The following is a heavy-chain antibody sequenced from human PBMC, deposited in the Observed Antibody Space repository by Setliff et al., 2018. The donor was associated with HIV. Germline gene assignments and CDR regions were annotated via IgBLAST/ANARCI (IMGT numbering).Heavy chain of an antibody. Sequence: ASVKVSCKASGYTFTSYYIYWVRQAPGQGLQWMGIINPGDGSTIYAQKFQGRVTMTRDTSTSTLYMELSSLRSEDTAVYYCASLGGYYPYYYYYMDVWGKGTTVTVSS. D-gene: IGHD3-3*01. V-gene: IGHV1-46*01. CDR1: GYTFTSYY. J-gene: IGHJ6*03. CDR2: INPGDGST. CDR3: ASLGGYYPYYYYYMDV.